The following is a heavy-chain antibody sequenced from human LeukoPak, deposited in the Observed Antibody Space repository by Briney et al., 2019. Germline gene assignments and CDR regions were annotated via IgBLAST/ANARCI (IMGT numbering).Heavy chain of an antibody. Sequence: ASVKVSCKASGYTFTSYAMHWVRQAPGQRLEWMGWINAGNGNTKYSQKFQGRVTITRDTSASTAYMELSSLRSEDTAVYYCARDNGDILTGYYSNFDYWGQGTLVTVSS. V-gene: IGHV1-3*01. J-gene: IGHJ4*02. CDR3: ARDNGDILTGYYSNFDY. CDR2: INAGNGNT. CDR1: GYTFTSYA. D-gene: IGHD3-9*01.